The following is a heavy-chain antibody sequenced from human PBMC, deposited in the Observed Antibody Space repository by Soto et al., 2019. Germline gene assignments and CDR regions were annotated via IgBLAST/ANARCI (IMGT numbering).Heavy chain of an antibody. CDR2: ISPYNGKT. CDR3: ARVDDYVWGSFRP. Sequence: QVQLVQSGAEVKEPGASVRVSCKASGYTFTTHGISWVRQAPGQGLEWMGWISPYNGKTTYAQKVHGRVTMTTDTSTSTAYMELRGLRSEDTAVYYCARVDDYVWGSFRPWGQGTQVTVSS. D-gene: IGHD3-16*02. J-gene: IGHJ4*02. V-gene: IGHV1-18*04. CDR1: GYTFTTHG.